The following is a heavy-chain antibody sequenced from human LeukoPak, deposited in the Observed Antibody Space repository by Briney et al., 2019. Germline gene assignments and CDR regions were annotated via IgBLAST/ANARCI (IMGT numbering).Heavy chain of an antibody. V-gene: IGHV3-21*01. D-gene: IGHD2-2*01. Sequence: AGGSLTLPCAASGFPFSSYSMNWVRQAPGKGLEWVSSISSSSTYIYYADSVKGRFTIPRDNAKNSLYLQMNSLRAEDTAVYYCARRPTVGVPATPDSFYFDYWGQGTLVTVSS. CDR2: ISSSSTYI. CDR3: ARRPTVGVPATPDSFYFDY. J-gene: IGHJ4*02. CDR1: GFPFSSYS.